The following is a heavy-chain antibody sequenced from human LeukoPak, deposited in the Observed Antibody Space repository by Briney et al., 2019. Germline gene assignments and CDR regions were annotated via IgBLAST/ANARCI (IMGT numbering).Heavy chain of an antibody. V-gene: IGHV1-2*02. CDR2: INGNSGAT. Sequence: ASVKVSCKASGFTFTGHYMHWVRQAPGQGLEWMGWINGNSGATNYARNFQDRVTLTRDTYISTVYMELSRRRIDATAVYYCARDFSWGVDYWGQGTLVTVSS. J-gene: IGHJ4*02. CDR1: GFTFTGHY. CDR3: ARDFSWGVDY. D-gene: IGHD3-10*01.